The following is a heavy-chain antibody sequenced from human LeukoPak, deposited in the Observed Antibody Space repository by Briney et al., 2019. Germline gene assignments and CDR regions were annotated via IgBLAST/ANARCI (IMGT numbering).Heavy chain of an antibody. CDR3: AKDAGYSSGPFDY. V-gene: IGHV3-30*18. CDR2: ISYDGSNK. D-gene: IGHD6-19*01. J-gene: IGHJ4*02. Sequence: GGSLRLSCAASGFTFSSYGMHWVRQAPGKGLEWVAVISYDGSNKYYADSVKGRFTISRDNSKNTLYLQMNSLRAEDTAVYYCAKDAGYSSGPFDYWGQGTLVTVSS. CDR1: GFTFSSYG.